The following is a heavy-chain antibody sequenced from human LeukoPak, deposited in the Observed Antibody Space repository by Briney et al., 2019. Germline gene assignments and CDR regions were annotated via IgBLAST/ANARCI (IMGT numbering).Heavy chain of an antibody. CDR1: GYTLTGYY. CDR3: ARIRSGWFDY. CDR2: INPNSGGT. D-gene: IGHD6-19*01. J-gene: IGHJ4*02. Sequence: ASVKVSCKASGYTLTGYYMHWVRQAPGQGLEWMGRINPNSGGTNYAQKFQGRVTMTTDTSTSTAYMELRSLRSDDTAVYYCARIRSGWFDYWGQGALVTVSS. V-gene: IGHV1-2*06.